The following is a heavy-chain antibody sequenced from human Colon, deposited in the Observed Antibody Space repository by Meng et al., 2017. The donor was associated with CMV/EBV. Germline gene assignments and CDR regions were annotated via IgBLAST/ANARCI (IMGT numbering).Heavy chain of an antibody. CDR1: GDIVSTTIGA. V-gene: IGHV6-1*01. CDR2: TYYRSKWCT. CDR3: AKSLPHFDY. D-gene: IGHD2-15*01. J-gene: IGHJ4*02. Sequence: ATSGDIVSTTIGAWHWLRQPPSRGLEWLGRTYYRSKWCTDYAASVRSRITINPDTSKNQFSLQLASVTPEDTAVYYCAKSLPHFDYWGQGTLVTVSS.